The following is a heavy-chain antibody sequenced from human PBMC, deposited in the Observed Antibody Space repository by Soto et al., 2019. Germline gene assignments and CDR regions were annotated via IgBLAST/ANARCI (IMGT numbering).Heavy chain of an antibody. Sequence: EVQLVESGGGLVKPGGSLRPSCAASGFTFSSYSMNWVRQAPGKGLEWVSSISSSSSYIYYADSVKGRFTISRDNAKNSLYLQMNSLRAEDTAVYYCARGGYSGYDYPYYFDYWGQGTLVTVSS. V-gene: IGHV3-21*01. CDR3: ARGGYSGYDYPYYFDY. J-gene: IGHJ4*02. CDR1: GFTFSSYS. D-gene: IGHD5-12*01. CDR2: ISSSSSYI.